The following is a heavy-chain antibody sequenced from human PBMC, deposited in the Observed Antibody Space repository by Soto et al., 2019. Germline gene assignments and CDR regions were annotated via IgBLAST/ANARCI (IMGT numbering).Heavy chain of an antibody. D-gene: IGHD3-10*01. V-gene: IGHV4-30-2*01. CDR2: INHLETT. CDR1: GASITYGAYS. J-gene: IGHJ4*02. Sequence: QLQLHMSGSGVVKPSQTLSLTCTVSGASITYGAYSWSWIRQTPGKGLEWIGYINHLETTFYNPSFESRLTLSIDRTKNQFSPNLKSMSAAYRAVYFCARGGGFDSFDYWGQGILVTVSS. CDR3: ARGGGFDSFDY.